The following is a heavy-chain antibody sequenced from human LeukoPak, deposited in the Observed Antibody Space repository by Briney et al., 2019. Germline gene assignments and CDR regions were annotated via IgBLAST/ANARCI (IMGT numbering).Heavy chain of an antibody. CDR3: TTYLRATDFDY. CDR1: GFTFSSYA. J-gene: IGHJ4*02. V-gene: IGHV3-15*01. Sequence: GGSLRLSCAASGFTFSSYAMSWVRQAPGKGLEWVGRIKSKTDDGTIDYAAPVKGRFTISRDDSKNTLYLQMNSLKTEDTAVYYCTTYLRATDFDYWGQGTLVTVSS. CDR2: IKSKTDDGTI. D-gene: IGHD5-12*01.